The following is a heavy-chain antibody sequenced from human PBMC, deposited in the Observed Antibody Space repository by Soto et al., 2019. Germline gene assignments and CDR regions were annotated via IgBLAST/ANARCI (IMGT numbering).Heavy chain of an antibody. CDR2: VSDRGGT. J-gene: IGHJ4*02. Sequence: QVYLQQWGAGPLNPSETLFLTCAVYGGSVSGYSWTWLRQPPGKGLEWIGEVSDRGGTNYSPSLKSRVTISMDTSKKQFSLRLTSVTAADTALYYCARRVAVTYFFDTWGQGALVPVSS. D-gene: IGHD4-17*01. CDR1: GGSVSGYS. CDR3: ARRVAVTYFFDT. V-gene: IGHV4-34*01.